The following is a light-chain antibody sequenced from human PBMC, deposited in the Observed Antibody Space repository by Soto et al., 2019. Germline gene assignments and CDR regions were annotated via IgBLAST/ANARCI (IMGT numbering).Light chain of an antibody. CDR3: QQYNNWPPWT. J-gene: IGKJ1*01. Sequence: EIVMTQSPATLSGSPGERATLSCRASQSVRSNLAWYQQKPEQAPRLLIYGVSTRATGIPARFSGSGSETEFTLTISSLQSEDFAVYYCQQYNNWPPWTFGQGTNVEVK. CDR2: GVS. V-gene: IGKV3-15*01. CDR1: QSVRSN.